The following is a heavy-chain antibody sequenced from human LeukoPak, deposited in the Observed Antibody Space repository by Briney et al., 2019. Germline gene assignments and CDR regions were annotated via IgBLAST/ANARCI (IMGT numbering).Heavy chain of an antibody. CDR3: AKDALGSSATLDY. V-gene: IGHV3-30*02. J-gene: IGHJ4*02. D-gene: IGHD6-6*01. Sequence: PGGSLRLSCAASGFTFSGYGMHWVRQAPGKGLEWVTFIRYDGSNKYYADSVKGRFTISRDNSKNTLYLQMNSLRAEDTAVYYCAKDALGSSATLDYWGQGTLVTVSS. CDR1: GFTFSGYG. CDR2: IRYDGSNK.